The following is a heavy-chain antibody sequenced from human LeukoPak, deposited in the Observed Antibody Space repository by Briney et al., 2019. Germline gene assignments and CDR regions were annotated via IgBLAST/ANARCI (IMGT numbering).Heavy chain of an antibody. D-gene: IGHD2-21*01. CDR2: INPNSGGT. CDR1: GYSFTGYY. V-gene: IGHV1-2*02. Sequence: GASVRVSCKASGYSFTGYYLYWVRQAPGQGLEWMGWINPNSGGTNYVPKFLGRVTMTRDTSISTAYMELSRLRSDDTAVYYCARDTEVIAILGSQGFDPWGQGTLVTVSS. CDR3: ARDTEVIAILGSQGFDP. J-gene: IGHJ5*02.